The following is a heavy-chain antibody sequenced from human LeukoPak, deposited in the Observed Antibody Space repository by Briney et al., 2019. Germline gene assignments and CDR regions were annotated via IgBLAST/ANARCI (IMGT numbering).Heavy chain of an antibody. D-gene: IGHD6-13*01. CDR2: INHSGST. V-gene: IGHV4-34*01. CDR3: ASARTGYSSSWYLEFDY. Sequence: PSETLSLTCAVYGGSFSGYYWSWIRQPPGKGLEWIGEINHSGSTNYNPSLKSRVTISVDTSKNQFSLKLSSVTAADTAVYYCASARTGYSSSWYLEFDYWGQGTLVTVSS. CDR1: GGSFSGYY. J-gene: IGHJ4*02.